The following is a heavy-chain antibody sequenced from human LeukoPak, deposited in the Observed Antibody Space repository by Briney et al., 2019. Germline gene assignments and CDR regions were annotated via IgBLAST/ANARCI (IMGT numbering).Heavy chain of an antibody. J-gene: IGHJ3*02. Sequence: GESLKISCKTSGYNFNTYWIGWVRQKPGKGLEWMGIIYPGDSGTKYSPPFEGQVTISADKSINTAYLQWSSLKASDTAMYYCARLRGYSGYDSGAFDIWGQGTMVTVSS. CDR2: IYPGDSGT. CDR3: ARLRGYSGYDSGAFDI. V-gene: IGHV5-51*01. D-gene: IGHD5-12*01. CDR1: GYNFNTYW.